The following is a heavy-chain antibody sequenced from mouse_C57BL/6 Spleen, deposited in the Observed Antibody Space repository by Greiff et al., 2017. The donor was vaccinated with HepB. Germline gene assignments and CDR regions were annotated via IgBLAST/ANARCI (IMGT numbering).Heavy chain of an antibody. CDR2: IDPSDSYT. CDR1: GYTFTSYW. J-gene: IGHJ1*03. V-gene: IGHV1-69*01. D-gene: IGHD2-3*01. CDR3: ARSGGGYSWYFDV. Sequence: QVQLQQSGAELVMPGASVKLSCKASGYTFTSYWMHWVKQRPGQGLEWIGEIDPSDSYTNYNQKFKGKSTLTVDKSSSTAYMQLSSLTSEDSAVYYCARSGGGYSWYFDVWGTGTTVTVSS.